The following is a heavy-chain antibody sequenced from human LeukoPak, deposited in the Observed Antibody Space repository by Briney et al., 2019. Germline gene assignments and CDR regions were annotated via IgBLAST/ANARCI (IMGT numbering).Heavy chain of an antibody. V-gene: IGHV3-74*01. D-gene: IGHD5-18*01. CDR2: INSDGTTT. CDR3: ARDRGYTYGHPLDY. CDR1: GFTVSPYW. J-gene: IGHJ4*02. Sequence: GGSLRPSCAASGFTVSPYWVHWVRQLPGKGLVWVSHINSDGTTTSYADSVKDRFTISRDNSNNTLYLQMDSLRDEDTAVYYCARDRGYTYGHPLDYWGQGTLVTVSS.